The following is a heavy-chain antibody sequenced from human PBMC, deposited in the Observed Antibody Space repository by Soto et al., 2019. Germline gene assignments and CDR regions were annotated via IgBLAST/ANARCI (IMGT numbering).Heavy chain of an antibody. V-gene: IGHV4-59*01. D-gene: IGHD3-10*01. Sequence: SETLSLTCTVSGGSISSYFWSWIRQPPGKGLEWIGYIFYSGSTNYNPSLKSRVTISVDTSKNQFSLKLSSVTAADTAVYYCARYGSGSYYTHNFDYWGQGTLVTVSS. CDR1: GGSISSYF. J-gene: IGHJ4*02. CDR3: ARYGSGSYYTHNFDY. CDR2: IFYSGST.